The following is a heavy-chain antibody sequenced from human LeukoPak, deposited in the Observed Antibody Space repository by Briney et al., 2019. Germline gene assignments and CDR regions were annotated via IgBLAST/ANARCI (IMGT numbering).Heavy chain of an antibody. Sequence: SETLSLTCNVSGGSISSVDYYWSWIRQPPGKGLEWIGYIYYSGSTYYNPSLKSRVTISVDTSKNQFSLKLSSVTAADTAVYYCAVEAGITGTTIDAFDIWGQGTMVTVSS. D-gene: IGHD1-20*01. CDR1: GGSISSVDYY. J-gene: IGHJ3*02. V-gene: IGHV4-30-4*01. CDR3: AVEAGITGTTIDAFDI. CDR2: IYYSGST.